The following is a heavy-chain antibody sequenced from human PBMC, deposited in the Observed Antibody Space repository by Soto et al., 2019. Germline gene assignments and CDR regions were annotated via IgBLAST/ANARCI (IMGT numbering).Heavy chain of an antibody. Sequence: QVQLVESGGGLVKPGGSLRLSCAASGFTFSDYYMSWIRQAPGKGLEWVSYISSSSSYTNYADSVKGRFTISRDNAKNSLYLKMNSLRAEDTAVYYCARDRNAVITFGGVIVIKQYYGMDVWGQGTTVTVSS. J-gene: IGHJ6*02. V-gene: IGHV3-11*06. CDR2: ISSSSSYT. D-gene: IGHD3-16*02. CDR3: ARDRNAVITFGGVIVIKQYYGMDV. CDR1: GFTFSDYY.